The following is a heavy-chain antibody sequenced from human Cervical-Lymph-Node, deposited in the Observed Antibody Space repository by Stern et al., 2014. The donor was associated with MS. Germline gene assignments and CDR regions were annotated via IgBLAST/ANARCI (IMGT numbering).Heavy chain of an antibody. Sequence: VQLVQSGAELKEPGESLKISCTTSGYNFINYWIAWVRQVPGKGLEWIGLIYPGDSDIRYSPSFQCHVTMSVDKSKTTACLQWKSLKASDTAVYYCARWSVACDYWGQGALITVSS. CDR3: ARWSVACDY. CDR1: GYNFINYW. CDR2: IYPGDSDI. J-gene: IGHJ4*02. D-gene: IGHD2-21*01. V-gene: IGHV5-51*03.